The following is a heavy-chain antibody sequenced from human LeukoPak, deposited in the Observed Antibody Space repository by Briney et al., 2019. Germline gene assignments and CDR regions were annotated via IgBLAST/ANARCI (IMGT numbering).Heavy chain of an antibody. CDR2: VNTNTGNP. Sequence: ASVKVSCKASGYTFTSYAMNWVRQAPGQGLEGMGWVNTNTGNPTYAQGFTGRFVLSSDTSVSTAYLQIRSLKAEDTAVYYCARVRTTIATPGALYYFDYWGQGTLVTASS. CDR3: ARVRTTIATPGALYYFDY. V-gene: IGHV7-4-1*01. CDR1: GYTFTSYA. J-gene: IGHJ4*02. D-gene: IGHD5-24*01.